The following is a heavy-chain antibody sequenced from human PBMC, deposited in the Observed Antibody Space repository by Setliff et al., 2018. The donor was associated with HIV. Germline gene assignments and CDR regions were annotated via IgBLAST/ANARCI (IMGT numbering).Heavy chain of an antibody. CDR3: ASQSADYSSGWTWLDY. V-gene: IGHV1-69*05. D-gene: IGHD6-19*01. Sequence: GASVKVSCKASGGAFSSYAISWVRQAPGQGLEWMGGISPIFGTANYAQKFQGRVTITTDESTSTAYMELSSLRSEDTAVYYCASQSADYSSGWTWLDYWGQGTLVTVSS. CDR2: ISPIFGTA. CDR1: GGAFSSYA. J-gene: IGHJ4*02.